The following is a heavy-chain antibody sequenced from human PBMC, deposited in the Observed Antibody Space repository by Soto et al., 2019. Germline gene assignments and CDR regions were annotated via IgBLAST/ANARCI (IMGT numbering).Heavy chain of an antibody. J-gene: IGHJ6*02. CDR2: IYTSGST. V-gene: IGHV4-4*07. CDR3: ARDLVLRGWYVRGYYYYGMDV. D-gene: IGHD6-19*01. CDR1: GGSINTFY. Sequence: SETLSLTCTVSGGSINTFYWSWIRQPAGKGLEWIGRIYTSGSTNYNPSLKSRVTMSVDTSKNQFSLKLSSVTAADTAVYYCARDLVLRGWYVRGYYYYGMDVWGQGTTVTVSS.